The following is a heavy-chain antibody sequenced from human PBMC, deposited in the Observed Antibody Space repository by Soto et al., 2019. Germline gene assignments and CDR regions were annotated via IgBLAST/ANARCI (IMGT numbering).Heavy chain of an antibody. CDR2: IIPIFNTP. D-gene: IGHD5-12*01. V-gene: IGHV1-69*01. Sequence: QVQLVQSGAEPKKPGSSVKVSCKSSGGSFSNSAVTWVRQAPGQGLEWMGGIIPIFNTPNYAQKFQGRVAFTADDSTATAYMELTSLTSEDTAVYYCASRPRNGYNRWGQGTLVTVSS. CDR1: GGSFSNSA. CDR3: ASRPRNGYNR. J-gene: IGHJ4*02.